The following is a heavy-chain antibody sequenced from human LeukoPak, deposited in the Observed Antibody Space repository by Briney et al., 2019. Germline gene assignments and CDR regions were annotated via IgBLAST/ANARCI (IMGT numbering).Heavy chain of an antibody. Sequence: PSETLSLTCAVDGGSFSGYYWSWLRQPPGKGLEWVGEINYSGSTNYNPSLKRGVTISVATSKHHFSLKLSSVTAADTAVYYCARGPLGPRGYCSGGSCYREYFQHWGQGTLVTGAS. J-gene: IGHJ1*01. CDR2: INYSGST. V-gene: IGHV4-34*01. CDR3: ARGPLGPRGYCSGGSCYREYFQH. D-gene: IGHD2-15*01. CDR1: GGSFSGYY.